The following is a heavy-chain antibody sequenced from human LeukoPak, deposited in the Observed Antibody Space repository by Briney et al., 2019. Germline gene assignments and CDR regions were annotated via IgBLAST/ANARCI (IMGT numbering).Heavy chain of an antibody. V-gene: IGHV3-7*01. Sequence: GGSLRLSCVTSGFTFSRYWMSWVRQAPGKGLEWVANIKQDGSEKNYVDSVKGRFTISRDNAKNSLYLQMNSLRAEDTAVYYCARGYTVVTFYYYYGMDVWGQGTTVTVSS. D-gene: IGHD4-23*01. J-gene: IGHJ6*02. CDR2: IKQDGSEK. CDR1: GFTFSRYW. CDR3: ARGYTVVTFYYYYGMDV.